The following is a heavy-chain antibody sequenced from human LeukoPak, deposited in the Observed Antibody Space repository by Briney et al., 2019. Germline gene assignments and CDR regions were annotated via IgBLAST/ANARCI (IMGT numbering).Heavy chain of an antibody. CDR2: IYYTGST. V-gene: IGHV4-39*01. D-gene: IGHD5-12*01. J-gene: IGHJ4*02. CDR1: GGSIISSGDY. CDR3: VRRNVGYDTLGPN. Sequence: PSETLSLTCTVSGGSIISSGDYWVWIRQPLGKGLEWIASIYYTGSTYHNPSLSGRVTISADTTRNQFSVNLRFVTAADTAVYYCVRRNVGYDTLGPNWGRGTLVTVSS.